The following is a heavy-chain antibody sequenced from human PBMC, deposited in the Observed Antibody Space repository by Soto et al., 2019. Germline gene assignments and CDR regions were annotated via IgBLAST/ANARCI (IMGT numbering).Heavy chain of an antibody. Sequence: SETMSLTSAVSGGSISSGGYSWSWIRQPPGKGLEWIGYIYHSGSTYYNPSLKSRVTISVDRSKNQFSLKLSSVTAADTAVYYCARGYYYDNWFDPWGQGTLVTVSS. CDR2: IYHSGST. V-gene: IGHV4-30-2*01. CDR3: ARGYYYDNWFDP. CDR1: GGSISSGGYS. J-gene: IGHJ5*02. D-gene: IGHD3-10*01.